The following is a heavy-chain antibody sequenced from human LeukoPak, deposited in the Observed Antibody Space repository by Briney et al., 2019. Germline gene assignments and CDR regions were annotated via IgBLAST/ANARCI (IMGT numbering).Heavy chain of an antibody. CDR3: ARDTYGSGSYHGDDAFDI. CDR2: IIPIFGTA. Sequence: GPSVKVSCKASGGTFSSYAISWVRQAPGQGLEWMGGIIPIFGTANYAQKFQGRVTITADESTSTAYMELSSLRSDDTAVYYCARDTYGSGSYHGDDAFDIWGQGTMVTVSS. CDR1: GGTFSSYA. D-gene: IGHD3-10*01. J-gene: IGHJ3*02. V-gene: IGHV1-69*13.